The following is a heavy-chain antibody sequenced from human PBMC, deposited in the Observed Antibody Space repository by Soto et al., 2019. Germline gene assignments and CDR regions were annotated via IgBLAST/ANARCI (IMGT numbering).Heavy chain of an antibody. CDR3: ARGGDRGWELLFDY. D-gene: IGHD1-26*01. CDR2: ISYDGSNK. Sequence: QVQLVESGGGVVQPGRSLRLSCAASGFTFSSYAMHWVRQAPGKGLEWVAVISYDGSNKYYADSVKGRFTISRDNSKNTLYLQMNSLRAEDTAVYYCARGGDRGWELLFDYWGQGTLVTVSS. V-gene: IGHV3-30-3*01. CDR1: GFTFSSYA. J-gene: IGHJ4*02.